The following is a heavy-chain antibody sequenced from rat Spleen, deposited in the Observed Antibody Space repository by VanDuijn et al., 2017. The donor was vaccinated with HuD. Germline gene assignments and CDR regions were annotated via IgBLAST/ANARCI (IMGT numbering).Heavy chain of an antibody. Sequence: EVQLVESGGGLVQPGRSLKLSCAASGFTFNNYWMTWIRQAPGKGLEWVASITNTGGSTYYPDSVKGRFTISRDNAKSTLYLQMNSLRSEDTATYYCTRGTMMVLTDWYFDFWGPGTMVTVSS. CDR1: GFTFNNYW. J-gene: IGHJ1*01. CDR2: ITNTGGST. V-gene: IGHV5-31*01. CDR3: TRGTMMVLTDWYFDF. D-gene: IGHD1-12*02.